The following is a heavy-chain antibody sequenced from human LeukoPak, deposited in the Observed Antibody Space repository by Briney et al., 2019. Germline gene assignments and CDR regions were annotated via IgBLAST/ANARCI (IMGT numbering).Heavy chain of an antibody. D-gene: IGHD1-26*01. Sequence: GGSLRLSCAASGFTFSSYAMSWVRQAPGKGLEWVSAISGSGGSTYYADSVKGRFTISRDNSKNTLYLQMNSLRAEDTAVYYCAKDQSGSYYGSSASFDYWGQGTLVTVSS. V-gene: IGHV3-23*01. CDR3: AKDQSGSYYGSSASFDY. CDR2: ISGSGGST. J-gene: IGHJ4*02. CDR1: GFTFSSYA.